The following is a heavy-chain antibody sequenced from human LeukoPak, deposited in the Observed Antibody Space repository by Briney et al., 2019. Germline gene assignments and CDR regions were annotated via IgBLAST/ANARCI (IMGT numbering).Heavy chain of an antibody. Sequence: PGGSLRLSCAASGFTFNSYAMYWVRPAPGERLEWVSGIFGSGGSAHYADSVKGRFTISRDNSKNTVYLQMDSLRVEDTAVYYCGKTTTGYSSGRYPGWPVDYWGQGTLVTVSS. V-gene: IGHV3-23*01. D-gene: IGHD6-19*01. J-gene: IGHJ4*02. CDR1: GFTFNSYA. CDR2: IFGSGGSA. CDR3: GKTTTGYSSGRYPGWPVDY.